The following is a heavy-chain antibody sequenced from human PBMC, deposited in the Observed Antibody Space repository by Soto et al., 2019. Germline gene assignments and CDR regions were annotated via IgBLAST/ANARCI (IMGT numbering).Heavy chain of an antibody. J-gene: IGHJ4*02. Sequence: EVQLVESGGGLVQPGRSLRLSCAASGFTFDDYAMHWVRQAPGKGLEWVSGISWNSGSIGYADSVKGRFTISRDNAKNSLYLQMNSLRAEDTALYYCAKGAGSWLLLNFDYWGQGTLVTVSS. CDR3: AKGAGSWLLLNFDY. D-gene: IGHD3-22*01. CDR1: GFTFDDYA. CDR2: ISWNSGSI. V-gene: IGHV3-9*01.